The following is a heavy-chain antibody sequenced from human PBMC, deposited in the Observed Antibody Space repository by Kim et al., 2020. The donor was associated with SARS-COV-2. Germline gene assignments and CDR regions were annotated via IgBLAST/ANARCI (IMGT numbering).Heavy chain of an antibody. CDR1: GFTFSSYS. CDR2: ISSSSSYI. J-gene: IGHJ6*02. D-gene: IGHD6-19*01. CDR3: TRDEGIAVAGSPYYYYGMDV. V-gene: IGHV3-21*01. Sequence: GGSLGLSCAASGFTFSSYSMNWVRQAPGKGLEWVSSISSSSSYIYYADSVKGRFTISRDNAKNSLYLQMNSRRAEDTAVYYCTRDEGIAVAGSPYYYYGMDVWGQGTTVTVS.